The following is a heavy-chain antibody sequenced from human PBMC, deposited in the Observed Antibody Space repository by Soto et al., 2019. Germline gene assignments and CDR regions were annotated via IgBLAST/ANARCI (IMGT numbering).Heavy chain of an antibody. V-gene: IGHV3-30*18. Sequence: QVQLVESGGGVVQPGRSLRLSCAASGFTFSSYGMHWVRQAPGKGLEWVAVISYDGSNKYYADSVKGRFTISRDNSKNTLYLQMNSLRAEDTAVYYCAKDRAYGDYGFYYYYGMDVWGQGTTVTVSS. CDR2: ISYDGSNK. CDR1: GFTFSSYG. D-gene: IGHD4-17*01. J-gene: IGHJ6*02. CDR3: AKDRAYGDYGFYYYYGMDV.